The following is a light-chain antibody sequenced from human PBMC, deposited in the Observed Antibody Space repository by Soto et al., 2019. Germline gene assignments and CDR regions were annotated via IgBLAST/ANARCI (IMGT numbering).Light chain of an antibody. CDR3: QQYNDFYS. V-gene: IGKV1-5*01. CDR1: QRFSSW. Sequence: DVPMTQSPSTLSASVGDRVTITCRASQRFSSWLAWYQQKPGKAPKLLIYDASNLESGVPSRFSGTGSGTEFTLTISNLQPDDFATYYCQQYNDFYSFGQGTKLEIK. CDR2: DAS. J-gene: IGKJ2*03.